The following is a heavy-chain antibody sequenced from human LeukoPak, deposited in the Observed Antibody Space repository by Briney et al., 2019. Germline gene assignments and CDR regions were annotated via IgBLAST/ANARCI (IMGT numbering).Heavy chain of an antibody. CDR1: GYTFTGYY. V-gene: IGHV1-2*02. D-gene: IGHD3-3*01. Sequence: ASVKVSCKASGYTFTGYYMHWVRQAPGQGLEWMGWINPNSGGTNYAQKLQGRVTMTTDTSTSTAYMELRSLRSDDTAVYYCARHQTVITIFGVVIRSDAFDIWGQGTMVTVSS. J-gene: IGHJ3*02. CDR2: INPNSGGT. CDR3: ARHQTVITIFGVVIRSDAFDI.